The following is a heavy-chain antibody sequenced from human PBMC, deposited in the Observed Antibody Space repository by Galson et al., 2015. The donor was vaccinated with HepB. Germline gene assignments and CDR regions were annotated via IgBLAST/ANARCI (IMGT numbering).Heavy chain of an antibody. V-gene: IGHV3-30*04. D-gene: IGHD6-13*01. Sequence: SLRLSCAASGFTFSSYAMHWVRQAPGKGLEWVAVISYDGSNKYSADSVKGRFTISRDNSKNTLYLQMNSLSAEDTAVYYCARPTKQQLDDYYYYYGMDVWGQGTTVTVSS. J-gene: IGHJ6*02. CDR3: ARPTKQQLDDYYYYYGMDV. CDR1: GFTFSSYA. CDR2: ISYDGSNK.